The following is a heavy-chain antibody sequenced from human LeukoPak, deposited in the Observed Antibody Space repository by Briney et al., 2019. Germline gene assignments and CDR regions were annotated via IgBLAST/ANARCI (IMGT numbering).Heavy chain of an antibody. D-gene: IGHD3-10*01. J-gene: IGHJ4*02. CDR1: GFTFDDYA. CDR3: ARGPVMWFGESYRNHFDY. CDR2: INHSGST. V-gene: IGHV4-34*01. Sequence: GSLRLSCAASGFTFDDYAMHWVRQAPGKGLEWIGEINHSGSTNYNPSLKSRDTISVDTSKNQFSLKLSSVTAADTAVYYCARGPVMWFGESYRNHFDYWGQGTLVTVSS.